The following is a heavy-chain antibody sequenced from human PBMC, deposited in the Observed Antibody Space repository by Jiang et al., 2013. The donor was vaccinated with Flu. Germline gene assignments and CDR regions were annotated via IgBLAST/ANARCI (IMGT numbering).Heavy chain of an antibody. CDR3: ARQGSVEGATTTNELSAFDI. CDR2: IYYSGST. J-gene: IGHJ3*02. CDR1: GGSISTYY. Sequence: GPGLVKPSETLSLTCTVSGGSISTYYWSWIRQPPGKGLEWIGSIYYSGSTNYNPSLKSRVTISLDTSKNQFSLKLSSVTAADTAVYFCARQGSVEGATTTNELSAFDIWGQGTMVTVSS. D-gene: IGHD1-26*01. V-gene: IGHV4-59*08.